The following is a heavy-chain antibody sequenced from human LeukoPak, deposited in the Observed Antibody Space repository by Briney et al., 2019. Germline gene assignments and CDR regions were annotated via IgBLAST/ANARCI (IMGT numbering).Heavy chain of an antibody. Sequence: PSQTLSLTCAVSGGSFSSGGYRWTWIRQYPGKGLEWIGYINYSGSTYYNPSLKSRVTISVDTSKNQFSLKLNSVTATDTAVYYCARHYGPWGQGTLVTVSS. CDR2: INYSGST. CDR3: ARHYGP. J-gene: IGHJ4*02. D-gene: IGHD3-16*01. CDR1: GGSFSSGGYR. V-gene: IGHV4-31*11.